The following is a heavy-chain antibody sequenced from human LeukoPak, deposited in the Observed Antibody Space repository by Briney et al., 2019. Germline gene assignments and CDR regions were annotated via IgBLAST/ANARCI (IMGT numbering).Heavy chain of an antibody. CDR3: ARGEVLLWFGELFSSPVDY. Sequence: PGGSLRLSCAASGFTFSSYGMHWVRQAPGKGLKWVAVIWYDGSNKYYADSVKGRFTISRDNSKNTLYLQMNSLRAEDTAVYYCARGEVLLWFGELFSSPVDYWGQGTLVTVSS. CDR2: IWYDGSNK. D-gene: IGHD3-10*01. V-gene: IGHV3-33*01. J-gene: IGHJ4*02. CDR1: GFTFSSYG.